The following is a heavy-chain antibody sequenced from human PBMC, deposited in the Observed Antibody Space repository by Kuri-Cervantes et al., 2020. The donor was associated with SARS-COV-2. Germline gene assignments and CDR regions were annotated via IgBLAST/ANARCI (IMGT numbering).Heavy chain of an antibody. J-gene: IGHJ4*02. CDR3: AKDQHGIVVVVAAIEC. D-gene: IGHD2-15*01. V-gene: IGHV3-30*04. Sequence: GESLKISCAASGFTFSSYAMHWVRQAPGKGLEWVAVISYDGSNKFYADSVKGRFTISRDNSKNTLYLQMNSLRTEDTAVYYCAKDQHGIVVVVAAIECWGQGTLVTVSS. CDR1: GFTFSSYA. CDR2: ISYDGSNK.